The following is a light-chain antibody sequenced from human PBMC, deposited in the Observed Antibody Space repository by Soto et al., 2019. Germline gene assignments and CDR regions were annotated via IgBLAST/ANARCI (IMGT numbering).Light chain of an antibody. CDR1: QSVSSNN. J-gene: IGKJ3*01. CDR3: QQYGRSPFS. Sequence: EIVLTQSPGTLSLSPGERATLSCRASQSVSSNNLAWYQQRPGQAPRVVIYGASTRATGIPARFSGSGSGTDFTLTISRLEPEDFAVYDCQQYGRSPFSVGPGTKVDIK. V-gene: IGKV3-20*01. CDR2: GAS.